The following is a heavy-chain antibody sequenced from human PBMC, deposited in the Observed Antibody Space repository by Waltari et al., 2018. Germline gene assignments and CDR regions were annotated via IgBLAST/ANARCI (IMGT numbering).Heavy chain of an antibody. CDR3: ARETGVAVAGYGLDI. V-gene: IGHV3-53*01. D-gene: IGHD2-15*01. J-gene: IGHJ6*02. Sequence: VHVEESGGGLMQPGGSLRLSCEASGFTVRSFYMAWVRQAPGKGLDWVSLIYSGGDTYYADSVKGRFTISRDNSKNMVYLQMNSLRADDTAVYYCARETGVAVAGYGLDIWGQGTTVTVSS. CDR1: GFTVRSFY. CDR2: IYSGGDT.